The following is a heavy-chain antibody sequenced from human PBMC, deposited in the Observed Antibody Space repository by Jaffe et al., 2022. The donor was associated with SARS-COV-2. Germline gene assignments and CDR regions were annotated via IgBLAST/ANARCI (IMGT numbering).Heavy chain of an antibody. CDR1: GFTFDDYA. J-gene: IGHJ4*02. CDR3: AISPGVLTAMPDV. D-gene: IGHD3-9*01. V-gene: IGHV3-9*01. Sequence: EVQLVESGGGLVQPGRSLRLSCAASGFTFDDYAMHWVRQAPGKGLEWVSGISWNSGSIGYADSVKGRFTISRDNAKNSLYLQMNSLRAEDTALYYCAISPGVLTAMPDVWGQGTLVTVSS. CDR2: ISWNSGSI.